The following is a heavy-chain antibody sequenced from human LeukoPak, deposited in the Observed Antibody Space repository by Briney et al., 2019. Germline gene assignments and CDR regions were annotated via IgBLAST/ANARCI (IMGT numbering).Heavy chain of an antibody. J-gene: IGHJ4*02. V-gene: IGHV3-13*04. Sequence: GGSQRLSCAASGFTFSNYDMHWVRHAKGKGVEWVSAIGTAGDTYYPGSVKGRFTISRENAKNSLYLQMNCLSAGDTAVYYCVSVRKSYSGYDSYYFDYWGQGTLVTVSS. CDR2: IGTAGDT. D-gene: IGHD5-12*01. CDR1: GFTFSNYD. CDR3: VSVRKSYSGYDSYYFDY.